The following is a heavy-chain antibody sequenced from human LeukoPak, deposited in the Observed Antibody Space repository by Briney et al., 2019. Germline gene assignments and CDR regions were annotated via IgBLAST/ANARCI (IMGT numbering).Heavy chain of an antibody. J-gene: IGHJ4*02. CDR2: ISSSSSYI. CDR1: GFTFSSYS. V-gene: IGHV3-21*01. D-gene: IGHD1-14*01. Sequence: GGSLRLSCAASGFTFSSYSMNWVRQAQGKGLEWVSSISSSSSYIYYADSVKGRFTISRDNAKNSLYLQMNSLRAEDTAVYYCARDLFPSGTEPSGYWGQGTLVTVSS. CDR3: ARDLFPSGTEPSGY.